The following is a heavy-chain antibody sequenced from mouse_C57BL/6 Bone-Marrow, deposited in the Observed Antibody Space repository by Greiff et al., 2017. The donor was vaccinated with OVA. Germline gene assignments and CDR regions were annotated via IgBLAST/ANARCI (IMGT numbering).Heavy chain of an antibody. CDR1: GFTFSSYA. D-gene: IGHD2-4*01. V-gene: IGHV5-4*01. J-gene: IGHJ2*01. CDR3: ARDDYDLYYFDD. Sequence: EVMLVESGGGLVKPGGSLKLSCAASGFTFSSYAMSWVRQTPEKRLEWVATISDGGSYTYYPDNVKGRFTSSRDKAKNNLYLQMSHLKSEDTAMYYCARDDYDLYYFDDWGQGTTLTVSS. CDR2: ISDGGSYT.